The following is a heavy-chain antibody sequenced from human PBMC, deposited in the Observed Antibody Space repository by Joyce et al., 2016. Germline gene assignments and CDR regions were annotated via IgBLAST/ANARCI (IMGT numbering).Heavy chain of an antibody. CDR3: ARGGIVYDYSMDL. CDR1: GFTFRTSS. J-gene: IGHJ6*02. V-gene: IGHV3-21*02. Sequence: EVQLVESGGGLVKPGGSLRISCAASGFTFRTSSMSWFRRVPGQGRVWVSGSSSVSTDIVYADSGKGRFTGSRDNAKNSLYLQMNSLGAEDTAVFFCARGGIVYDYSMDLWGQGTTVTVSS. D-gene: IGHD3-22*01. CDR2: SSSVSTDI.